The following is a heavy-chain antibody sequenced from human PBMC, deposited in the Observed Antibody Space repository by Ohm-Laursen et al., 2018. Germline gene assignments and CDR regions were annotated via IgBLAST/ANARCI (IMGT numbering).Heavy chain of an antibody. D-gene: IGHD2-2*01. CDR3: ASFFKYCSSTSCYRHYYYGMDV. CDR2: IIPILGIA. V-gene: IGHV1-69*04. Sequence: GSSVKVSCKASGYTFTSYGISWVRQAPGQGLEWMGRIIPILGIANYAQKFQGRVTITADKSTSTAYMELSSLRSEDTAVYYCASFFKYCSSTSCYRHYYYGMDVWGQGTTVTVSS. CDR1: GYTFTSYG. J-gene: IGHJ6*02.